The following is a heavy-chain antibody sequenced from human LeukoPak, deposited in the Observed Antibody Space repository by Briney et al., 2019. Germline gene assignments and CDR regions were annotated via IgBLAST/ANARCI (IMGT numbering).Heavy chain of an antibody. V-gene: IGHV1-69*13. D-gene: IGHD3-22*01. CDR2: IIPIFGTA. J-gene: IGHJ4*02. Sequence: ASVKVSCKASGYTFTSYYMHWVRQAPGQGLEWMGGIIPIFGTANYAQKFQGRITITADDSTSTAYMELSSLRSEDTAVYYCARVYLKRDYYDSSAYFSFDYWGREPWSPSPQ. CDR1: GYTFTSYY. CDR3: ARVYLKRDYYDSSAYFSFDY.